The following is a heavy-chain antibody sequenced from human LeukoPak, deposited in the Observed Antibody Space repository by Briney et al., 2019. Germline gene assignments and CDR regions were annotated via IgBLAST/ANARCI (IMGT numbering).Heavy chain of an antibody. D-gene: IGHD2-2*02. V-gene: IGHV1-69*13. CDR3: ASSLGYCSSTSCYTRYYYYGMDV. J-gene: IGHJ6*02. CDR1: GGTFSSYA. Sequence: SVKLSCKASGGTFSSYAISWVRQAPRQGLEWMGGIIPIFGTANYAQTFQGRVTITAEESTSTAYMELSSLRSEDTAVYYCASSLGYCSSTSCYTRYYYYGMDVWGQGTTVTVSS. CDR2: IIPIFGTA.